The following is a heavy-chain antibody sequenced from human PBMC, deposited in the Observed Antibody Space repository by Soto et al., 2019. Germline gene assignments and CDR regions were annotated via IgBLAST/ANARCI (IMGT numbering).Heavy chain of an antibody. D-gene: IGHD3-3*01. CDR1: GFTFSSYA. Sequence: GGSLRLSCAASGFTFSSYAMSWVRQAPGKGLEWVSAISGSGSSKYYADSVKGRFTISRDNSKNTLYLQMKSLGAEDTAVYYCATMYYDFWSGFGSMDVWGKGTTVTVSS. J-gene: IGHJ6*03. V-gene: IGHV3-23*01. CDR3: ATMYYDFWSGFGSMDV. CDR2: ISGSGSSK.